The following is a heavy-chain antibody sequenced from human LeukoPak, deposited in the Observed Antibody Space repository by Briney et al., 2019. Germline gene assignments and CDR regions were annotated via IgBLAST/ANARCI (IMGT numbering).Heavy chain of an antibody. D-gene: IGHD6-19*01. Sequence: SETLSLTCTVSGGSISSSSYYWGWFRQPPGKGLEWIGSIYYSGGTYYNPSLKSRVTISVDTSKNQFSLKLSSVTAADTAVYYCARAVAGPKSFDYWGQGTLVTVSS. CDR1: GGSISSSSYY. CDR2: IYYSGGT. J-gene: IGHJ4*02. V-gene: IGHV4-39*01. CDR3: ARAVAGPKSFDY.